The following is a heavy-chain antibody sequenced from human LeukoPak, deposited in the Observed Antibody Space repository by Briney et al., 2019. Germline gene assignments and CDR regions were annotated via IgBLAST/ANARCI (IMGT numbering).Heavy chain of an antibody. CDR2: ISGRGGRI. CDR3: AKNPRLEGWIYFDS. CDR1: GFTFSSYS. J-gene: IGHJ4*02. Sequence: GESLRLSCAASGFTFSSYSMSWVRQPPGEGLGWVSSISGRGGRINYADSVKGRLTISRDNSKHPLSPQVNSLPTEDTAVYYCAKNPRLEGWIYFDSWGQGILVTVSS. D-gene: IGHD1-1*01. V-gene: IGHV3-23*01.